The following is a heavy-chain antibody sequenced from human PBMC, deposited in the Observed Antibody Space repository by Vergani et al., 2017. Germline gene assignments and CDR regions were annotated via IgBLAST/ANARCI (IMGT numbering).Heavy chain of an antibody. V-gene: IGHV4-61*10. CDR2: IYYSGST. Sequence: QVQLQESGPGLVKPSQTLSLTCTVSGGSFSTGGQSWTWLRQSAGKGLEWIGYIYYSGSTNYNPSLKSRVTISVDTSKNQFSLKLSSVTAADTAVYYCARNPYCGGDCYSDAFDIWGQGTMVTVSS. CDR1: GGSFSTGGQS. J-gene: IGHJ3*02. CDR3: ARNPYCGGDCYSDAFDI. D-gene: IGHD2-21*02.